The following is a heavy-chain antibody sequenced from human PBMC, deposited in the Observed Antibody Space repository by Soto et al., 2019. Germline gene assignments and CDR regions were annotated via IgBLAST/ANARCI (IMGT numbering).Heavy chain of an antibody. J-gene: IGHJ4*02. D-gene: IGHD6-13*01. CDR3: ARGIAAALFDY. V-gene: IGHV3-21*01. CDR1: GFTFSSYS. Sequence: GGSLRPSCAASGFTFSSYSMNWVRQAPGKGLEWVSSISSSSSYIYYADSVKGRFTISRDNAKNSLYLQMNSLRAEDTAVYYCARGIAAALFDYWGQGTLVTVSS. CDR2: ISSSSSYI.